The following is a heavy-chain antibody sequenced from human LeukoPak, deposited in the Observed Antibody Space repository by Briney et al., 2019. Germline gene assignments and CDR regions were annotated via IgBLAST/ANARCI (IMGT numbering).Heavy chain of an antibody. Sequence: SETLSLTCTVSGGSISSYYWSWIRQPPGKGLEWIGYIYYSGSTNYNPSLKSRVTISVDTSKNQFSLKLSSVTAADTAVYYCGRHRGGYGEFFYHGREVWGQGTPV. CDR2: IYYSGST. V-gene: IGHV4-59*08. CDR1: GGSISSYY. D-gene: IGHD4-17*01. CDR3: GRHRGGYGEFFYHGREV. J-gene: IGHJ6*02.